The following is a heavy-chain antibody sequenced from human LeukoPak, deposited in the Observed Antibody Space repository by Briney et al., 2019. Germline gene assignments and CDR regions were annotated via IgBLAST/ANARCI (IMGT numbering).Heavy chain of an antibody. D-gene: IGHD3-10*01. CDR2: IKQDGSEK. CDR3: AKDGGGPLD. J-gene: IGHJ4*02. Sequence: GVALTLSCAASGCSISTRWKDWVGQAQGRGLGRVGNIKQDGSEKNYADSVKGRFTISRDNAKNSLYLQMNSLRAEDTAVYYCAKDGGGPLDWGQGTLVTVSS. V-gene: IGHV3-7*04. CDR1: GCSISTRW.